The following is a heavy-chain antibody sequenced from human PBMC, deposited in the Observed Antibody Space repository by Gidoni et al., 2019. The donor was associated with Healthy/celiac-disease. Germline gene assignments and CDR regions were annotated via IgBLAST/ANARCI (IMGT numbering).Heavy chain of an antibody. CDR3: ARLDCSSTSCRYYYYYYMDV. J-gene: IGHJ6*03. CDR1: GCSISSSSYF. V-gene: IGHV4-39*01. CDR2: IYYSGST. Sequence: QLHLQESGPGLVNPSEALSLTCPLSGCSISSSSYFSGWIRQPPGKGLEWIGSIYYSGSTYYNPSLKSRVTISVDTSKNQFSLKLSSVTAADTAVYYCARLDCSSTSCRYYYYYYMDVWGKGTTVTVSS. D-gene: IGHD2-2*01.